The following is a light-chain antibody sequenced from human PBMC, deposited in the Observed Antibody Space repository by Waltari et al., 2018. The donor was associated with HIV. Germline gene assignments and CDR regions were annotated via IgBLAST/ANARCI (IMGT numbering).Light chain of an antibody. V-gene: IGKV4-1*01. J-gene: IGKJ2*03. CDR2: WAA. Sequence: DIVMTQSPDSLAVSLGERATINCKSSQSVLYSSNNNNYLAWYQQKPGQPPKLLMYWAAIRESGVPDRFSGSGSGTDFTLTISSLQAEDVAVYYCQQYYSTPYSFGQGTKLEIK. CDR3: QQYYSTPYS. CDR1: QSVLYSSNNNNY.